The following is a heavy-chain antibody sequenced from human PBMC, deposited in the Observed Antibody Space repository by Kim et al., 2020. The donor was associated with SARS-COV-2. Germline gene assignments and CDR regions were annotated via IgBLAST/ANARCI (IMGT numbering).Heavy chain of an antibody. CDR2: IWYDGSNK. V-gene: IGHV3-33*01. J-gene: IGHJ4*01. Sequence: GGSLRLSCAASGFTFSSYAMHWVRQAPGKGLEWVAVIWYDGSNKYYADSVKGRFTISRDNSKNTLYLQMNSLRAEDTAVYYCAGAGVDTAMAPGYWGHGTLVTVSS. D-gene: IGHD5-18*01. CDR3: AGAGVDTAMAPGY. CDR1: GFTFSSYA.